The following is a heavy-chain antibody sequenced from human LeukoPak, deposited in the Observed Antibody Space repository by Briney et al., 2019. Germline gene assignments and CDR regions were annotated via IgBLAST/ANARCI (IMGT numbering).Heavy chain of an antibody. J-gene: IGHJ4*02. V-gene: IGHV3-23*01. CDR1: GFTFSSYA. CDR3: AKDSKVAVGSYYFDY. D-gene: IGHD6-19*01. CDR2: ISGSGGST. Sequence: GGSLRLSCAASGFTFSSYAMSWVRQAPGKGLEWVSAISGSGGSTYYADSVKGRFTISRDNSKNTLYLQMNSLRAEDTAVYYCAKDSKVAVGSYYFDYWGQGTLVTVSS.